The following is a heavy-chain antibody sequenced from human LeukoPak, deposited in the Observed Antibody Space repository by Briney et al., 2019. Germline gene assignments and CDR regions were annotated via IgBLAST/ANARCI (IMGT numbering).Heavy chain of an antibody. CDR3: ARQVEVAGTCYYFDY. J-gene: IGHJ4*02. CDR1: GGSFSGYY. D-gene: IGHD6-19*01. V-gene: IGHV4-34*01. Sequence: SETLSHTCAVYGGSFSGYYWSWIRQPPGRGLEWIGEINHSGSTKSNPSLKSRVTISVDTSKNQFSLNLSPMTAADTAVYYCARQVEVAGTCYYFDYWGQGTLLTVSS. CDR2: INHSGST.